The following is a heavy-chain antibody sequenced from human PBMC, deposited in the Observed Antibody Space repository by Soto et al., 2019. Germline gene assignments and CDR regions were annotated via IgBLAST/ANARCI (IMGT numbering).Heavy chain of an antibody. CDR3: ARQAKGIGSYGLYYYYGMDV. V-gene: IGHV4-39*01. CDR1: GGSISSSNYY. CDR2: IYYSGTT. J-gene: IGHJ6*02. D-gene: IGHD1-26*01. Sequence: SETLSLTCTVSGGSISSSNYYWGWIRQPPGKGLEWIGSIYYSGTTYYNPSLKSRVTISVDTSKNQFSLKLSSVTAADTAVYYCARQAKGIGSYGLYYYYGMDVWGQGTTVT.